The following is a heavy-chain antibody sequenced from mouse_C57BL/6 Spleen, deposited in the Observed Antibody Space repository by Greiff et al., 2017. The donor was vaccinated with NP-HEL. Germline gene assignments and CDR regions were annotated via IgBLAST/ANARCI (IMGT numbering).Heavy chain of an antibody. CDR3: ARSHDGYYRFAY. CDR2: INPNNGGT. CDR1: GYTFTDYY. Sequence: EVQLQQSGPELVKLGASVKISCKASGYTFTDYYMNWVKQSHGKSLEWIGDINPNNGGTSYNQKFKGKATLTVDKSSSTAYMELRSLTSEDSAVYYCARSHDGYYRFAYWGQGTLVTVSA. J-gene: IGHJ3*01. D-gene: IGHD2-3*01. V-gene: IGHV1-26*01.